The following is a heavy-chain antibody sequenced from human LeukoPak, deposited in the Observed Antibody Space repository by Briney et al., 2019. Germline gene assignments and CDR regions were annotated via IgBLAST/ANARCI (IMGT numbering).Heavy chain of an antibody. CDR3: AKKGAITGDFDY. CDR2: ISGSGGDT. Sequence: HPGGSLRLSCAASGFTFSNFLMTWVRQAPGKGPEWVSAISGSGGDTYYADSVKGRFTISRDNSKNTLYLQMNSLRAEDTAVYYCAKKGAITGDFDYWGQGTLVTVSS. CDR1: GFTFSNFL. D-gene: IGHD1-26*01. V-gene: IGHV3-23*01. J-gene: IGHJ4*02.